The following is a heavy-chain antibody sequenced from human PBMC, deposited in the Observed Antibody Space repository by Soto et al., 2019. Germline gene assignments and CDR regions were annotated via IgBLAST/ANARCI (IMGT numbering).Heavy chain of an antibody. CDR3: TTDTTVTTADKRFDP. CDR2: IKSKTDGGTT. Sequence: GGSLRLSCAASGFTFSNAWMSWVRQAPGKGLEWVGRIKSKTDGGTTDYAAPVKGRFTISRDDSKNTLYLQMNSLKTEDTAVYYCTTDTTVTTADKRFDPWGQGTLVTVSS. CDR1: GFTFSNAW. D-gene: IGHD4-17*01. J-gene: IGHJ5*02. V-gene: IGHV3-15*01.